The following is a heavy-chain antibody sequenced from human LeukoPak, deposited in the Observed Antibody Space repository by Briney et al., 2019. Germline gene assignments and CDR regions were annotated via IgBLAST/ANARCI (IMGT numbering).Heavy chain of an antibody. CDR1: GFTFSSYW. J-gene: IGHJ4*02. D-gene: IGHD6-6*01. CDR3: ARETSTSFDY. Sequence: GGSLRLSCAASGFTFSSYWMHWARQAPGKGLVWVSRMNSDGSSTSYADSVKGRFTISRDNAKNTLYLQMNSLRVEDTAVYSCARETSTSFDYWGQGTLVTVSS. CDR2: MNSDGSST. V-gene: IGHV3-74*01.